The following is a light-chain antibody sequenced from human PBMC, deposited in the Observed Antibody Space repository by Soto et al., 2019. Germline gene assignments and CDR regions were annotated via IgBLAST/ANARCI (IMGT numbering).Light chain of an antibody. CDR2: DTS. V-gene: IGKV3-15*01. CDR3: QQYSNWPPIT. CDR1: QSVSIH. J-gene: IGKJ5*01. Sequence: ENVLTQSQGTLSLALGERSTLSFRASQSVSIHLAWYQQTPGQAPRLLIYDTSTRATGIPARFSGSGSGTEFTLTIRSLQSEDFAVYYCQQYSNWPPITFGQGTRLEIK.